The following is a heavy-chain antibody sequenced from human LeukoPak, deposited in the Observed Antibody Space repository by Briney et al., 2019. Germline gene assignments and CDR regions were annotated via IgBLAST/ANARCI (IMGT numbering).Heavy chain of an antibody. D-gene: IGHD3-10*01. CDR2: ISSSSSVI. J-gene: IGHJ4*02. V-gene: IGHV3-48*01. CDR3: ARDMGSQHDY. Sequence: PGGSLRLSCAASGFTFSSYSMNWVRQAPGKGLEWVSYISSSSSVIYYSDSVKGRFTISRDNAKNSLYLQMNSLRAEDTAVNYCARDMGSQHDYWGQGTLVTVSS. CDR1: GFTFSSYS.